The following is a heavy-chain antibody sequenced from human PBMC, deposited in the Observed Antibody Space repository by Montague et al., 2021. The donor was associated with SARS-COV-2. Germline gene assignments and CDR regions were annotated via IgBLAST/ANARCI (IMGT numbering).Heavy chain of an antibody. CDR1: GDSVSSNSAA. J-gene: IGHJ6*02. CDR3: ARDTRIQLWFDRDYYYGMDV. D-gene: IGHD5-18*01. V-gene: IGHV6-1*01. Sequence: ISGDSVSSNSAAWNWIRQSPSRGLEWLGRTYYRSKWYNDYAVSVKSRITINPDTSKNQFSLQLNSVTPEDTAVYYCARDTRIQLWFDRDYYYGMDVWGRGTTVTVSS. CDR2: TYYRSKWYN.